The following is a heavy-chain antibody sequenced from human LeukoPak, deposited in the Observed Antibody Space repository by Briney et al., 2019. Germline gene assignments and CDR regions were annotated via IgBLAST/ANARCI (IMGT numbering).Heavy chain of an antibody. CDR2: MSPNSGNT. CDR1: GYTFTSYD. Sequence: ASVKVSCKASGYTFTSYDINWVRQATGQGLEWMGWMSPNSGNTGYAQKFQGRVTMTRNTAISTAYMELSSLRSEDTAVYYCGASSDYQIDYWGQGTLVTVSS. J-gene: IGHJ4*02. D-gene: IGHD5-12*01. CDR3: GASSDYQIDY. V-gene: IGHV1-8*01.